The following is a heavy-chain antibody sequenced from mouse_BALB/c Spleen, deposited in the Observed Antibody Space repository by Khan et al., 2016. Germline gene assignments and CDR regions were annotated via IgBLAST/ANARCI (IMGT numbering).Heavy chain of an antibody. CDR1: GFNIKDYS. Sequence: VQLKQSGAELVRPGALVKLSCKASGFNIKDYSMHWVKQRPEQGLEWIGWIDPENGNTIYDPKFQGKASITADTSSNTAYLQLSSLTSEDTAVSYSARPYYGSYAWFAYWGQGTLVTVSA. J-gene: IGHJ3*01. V-gene: IGHV14-1*02. CDR2: IDPENGNT. CDR3: ARPYYGSYAWFAY. D-gene: IGHD2-10*01.